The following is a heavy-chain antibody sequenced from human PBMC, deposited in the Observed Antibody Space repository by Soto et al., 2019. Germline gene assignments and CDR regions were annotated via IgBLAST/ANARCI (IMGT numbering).Heavy chain of an antibody. CDR1: GFTFSNYW. Sequence: GGSLRLSCAASGFTFSNYWMYWVRQAPGKGLVWVSRINSDGKTTNYADSVKGRFSSSRDNAKNTLYLQMSSLSTEDTALYYCARGPRYSAIDVWGRGTTVTVSS. CDR2: INSDGKTT. CDR3: ARGPRYSAIDV. V-gene: IGHV3-74*01. J-gene: IGHJ6*02.